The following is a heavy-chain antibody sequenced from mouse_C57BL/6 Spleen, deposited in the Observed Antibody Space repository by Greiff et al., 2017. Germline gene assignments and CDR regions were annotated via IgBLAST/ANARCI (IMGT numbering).Heavy chain of an antibody. CDR1: GYTFTDYE. V-gene: IGHV1-15*01. Sequence: QVQLKESGAELVRPGASVTLSCKASGYTFTDYEMHWVKQTPVNGLEWIGAIDPETGGTAYNQKFKGKAILTADKSSSTAYMELRSLTSEDSAVYYCTSRSFDYWGPGTTLTVSS. CDR3: TSRSFDY. J-gene: IGHJ2*01. CDR2: IDPETGGT.